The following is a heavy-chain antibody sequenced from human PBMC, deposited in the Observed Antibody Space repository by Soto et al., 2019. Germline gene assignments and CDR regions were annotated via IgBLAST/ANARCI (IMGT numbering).Heavy chain of an antibody. J-gene: IGHJ4*02. CDR2: INPAGGTT. CDR3: ALKVVTYYDN. CDR1: GYSFTSTY. D-gene: IGHD2-21*02. V-gene: IGHV1-46*01. Sequence: QVQLVQSGAEVKKPGASVRISCRASGYSFTSTYVHWVRQAPGQGPEWMGIINPAGGTTYYAQKFQGKLTITSDTFTYTVFIDLNQLTSEDTAVYFCALKVVTYYDNWGQGTLLTVSS.